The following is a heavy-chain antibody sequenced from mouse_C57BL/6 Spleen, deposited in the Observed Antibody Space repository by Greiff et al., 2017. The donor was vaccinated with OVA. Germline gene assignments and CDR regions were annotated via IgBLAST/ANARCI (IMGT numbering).Heavy chain of an antibody. V-gene: IGHV1-64*01. J-gene: IGHJ3*01. CDR1: GYTFTSYW. CDR2: IHPISGST. D-gene: IGHD2-1*01. Sequence: VQLQQPGAELVKPGASVKLSCKASGYTFTSYWMHWVKQRPGQGLEWIGMIHPISGSTNYNEKFKSKATLTVDKSSSTAYMQLSSLTSAASAVYYGAMIYYGNPAWFAYWGQGTLVTVSA. CDR3: AMIYYGNPAWFAY.